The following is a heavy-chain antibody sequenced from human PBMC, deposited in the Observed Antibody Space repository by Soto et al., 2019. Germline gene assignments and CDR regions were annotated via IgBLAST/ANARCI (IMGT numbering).Heavy chain of an antibody. V-gene: IGHV4-34*01. CDR1: GGSFSGYY. CDR2: INHSGST. CDR3: ARVGYCSSTSCSLLNYKPHLGYYGMAV. Sequence: SQTLSLTCAVYGGSFSGYYWSWIRQPPTNGLEWIGEINHSGSTNYNPSLKSRVTISVDTSKNQFSLKLSSVTAADTAVYYCARVGYCSSTSCSLLNYKPHLGYYGMAVWGPGTTVT. J-gene: IGHJ6*02. D-gene: IGHD2-2*01.